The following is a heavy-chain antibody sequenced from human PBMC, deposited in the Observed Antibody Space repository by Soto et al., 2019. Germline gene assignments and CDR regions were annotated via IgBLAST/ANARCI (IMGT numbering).Heavy chain of an antibody. J-gene: IGHJ6*02. D-gene: IGHD6-13*01. V-gene: IGHV4-59*01. Sequence: SETLSLTCTVSGFSISSYYWSWIRQPPGKGLEWIGYIYYSGSTNYNPSLKSRVTISVDTSKNQFSLKLSSVTAADTAVYYCARDSREQLATYYYYYGMDVWGQGTTVTVSS. CDR1: GFSISSYY. CDR3: ARDSREQLATYYYYYGMDV. CDR2: IYYSGST.